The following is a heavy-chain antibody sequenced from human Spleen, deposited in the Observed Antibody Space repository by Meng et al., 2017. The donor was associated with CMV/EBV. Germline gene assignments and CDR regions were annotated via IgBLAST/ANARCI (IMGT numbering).Heavy chain of an antibody. V-gene: IGHV1-18*01. D-gene: IGHD3-3*01. CDR2: ISANNGNT. J-gene: IGHJ4*02. Sequence: ASVKVSCKTSGYTFTSYGINWVRQAAGQGLEWMGWISANNGNTNYAQKFQGRLTVTTDTSTSTAYMELRSLRSDDTAVYYCARYDFWSGSDYFDYWGQGTLVTVSS. CDR1: GYTFTSYG. CDR3: ARYDFWSGSDYFDY.